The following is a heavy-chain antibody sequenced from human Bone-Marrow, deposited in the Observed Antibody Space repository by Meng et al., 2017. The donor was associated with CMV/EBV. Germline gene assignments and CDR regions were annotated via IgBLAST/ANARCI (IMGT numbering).Heavy chain of an antibody. J-gene: IGHJ6*02. CDR3: ARGDYDFWSGYYLGYYYYGMDV. CDR1: GFTFNKYS. CDR2: ISSSSSTI. Sequence: GESLKISCAASGFTFNKYSMNWVRQAPGKGLEWVSYISSSSSTIYYADSVKGRFTISRDNAKNSLYLQMNSLRAEDTAVYYCARGDYDFWSGYYLGYYYYGMDVWDQGTTVTVSS. D-gene: IGHD3-3*01. V-gene: IGHV3-48*04.